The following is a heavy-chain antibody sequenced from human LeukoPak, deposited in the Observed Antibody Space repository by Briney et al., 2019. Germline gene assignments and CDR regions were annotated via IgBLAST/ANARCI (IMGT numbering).Heavy chain of an antibody. CDR1: GFTFSSYA. CDR2: ISGSGGST. Sequence: GGSLRLSCAASGFTFSSYAMSWVRQAPGKGLEWVSAISGSGGSTYYADSVKGRITISRDNSKNTLYLQMNSLRAEDTAVYYCAKGPIMITFGGVIGDWGQGTLVTVSS. CDR3: AKGPIMITFGGVIGD. D-gene: IGHD3-16*02. J-gene: IGHJ4*02. V-gene: IGHV3-23*01.